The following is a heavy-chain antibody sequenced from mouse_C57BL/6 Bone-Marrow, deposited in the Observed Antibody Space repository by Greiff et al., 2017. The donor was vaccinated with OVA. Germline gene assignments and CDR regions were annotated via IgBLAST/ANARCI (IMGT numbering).Heavy chain of an antibody. J-gene: IGHJ4*01. CDR2: ISSGGSYT. CDR1: GFTFSSYG. D-gene: IGHD2-5*01. V-gene: IGHV5-6*02. CDR3: ARRRVYYSNYGNYAMDY. Sequence: EVKLMESGGDLVKPGGSLKLSCAASGFTFSSYGMSWVRQTPDKRLEWVATISSGGSYTYYPDSVKGRFTISRDNAKNTLYLQMSSLKSEDTAMYYCARRRVYYSNYGNYAMDYWGQGTSVTVSS.